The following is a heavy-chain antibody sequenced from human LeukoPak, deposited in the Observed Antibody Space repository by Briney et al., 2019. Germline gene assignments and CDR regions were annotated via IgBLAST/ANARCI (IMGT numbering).Heavy chain of an antibody. CDR2: ISWNSGSI. J-gene: IGHJ3*02. CDR1: GFTFDDYA. D-gene: IGHD2-2*01. V-gene: IGHV3-9*01. CDR3: AKDMYQLLSGDAFDI. Sequence: SGGSLRLSCAASGFTFDDYAMHWVRQAPGKGLEWVSGISWNSGSIDYADSVKGRFTISRDNAKNSLYLQMNSLRAEDTALYYCAKDMYQLLSGDAFDIWGQGTMVTVSS.